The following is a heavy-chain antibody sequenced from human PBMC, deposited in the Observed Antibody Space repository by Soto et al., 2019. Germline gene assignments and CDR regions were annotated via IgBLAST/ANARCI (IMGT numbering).Heavy chain of an antibody. D-gene: IGHD6-13*01. CDR3: ARERPDGSRLDP. Sequence: QVQLQESGPGLVKPSQTLSLTCTVSGGSISSGDYYWSWIRQPPGQGLEWIGYIYYSGSTYYNPSLKSRVTISVDTSKNQFSLKLSSVTAAYAAVYYCARERPDGSRLDPWGQGTLVTVSS. J-gene: IGHJ5*02. CDR2: IYYSGST. CDR1: GGSISSGDYY. V-gene: IGHV4-30-4*01.